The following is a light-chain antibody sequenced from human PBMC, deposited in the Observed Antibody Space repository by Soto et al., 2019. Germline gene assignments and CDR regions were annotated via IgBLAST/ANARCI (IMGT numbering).Light chain of an antibody. CDR1: SSNIGRNT. CDR3: AAWDDSLTDYV. J-gene: IGLJ1*01. V-gene: IGLV1-44*01. CDR2: SNN. Sequence: QSVLTQAPSASETRGQRVTISCSGGSSNIGRNTVNWYQQLPGTAPKLLIYSNNRRPSGVPDRFSGSKSGTSASLAISGLQSEDEADYYCAAWDDSLTDYVFGTGTKLTVL.